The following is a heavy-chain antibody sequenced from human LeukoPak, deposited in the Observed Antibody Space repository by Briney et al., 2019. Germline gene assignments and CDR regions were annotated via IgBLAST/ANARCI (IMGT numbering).Heavy chain of an antibody. CDR1: GFTFSSYG. J-gene: IGHJ6*02. CDR3: ARDSSYYYYGMDV. Sequence: GGSLRLSCAASGFTFSSYGMHWVRQAPGKGLEGVAVIWYDGSNKYYADSVKGRFTISRDNSKNTLYLQMNSLRAEDTAVYYCARDSSYYYYGMDVWGQGTTVTVSS. D-gene: IGHD6-6*01. CDR2: IWYDGSNK. V-gene: IGHV3-33*01.